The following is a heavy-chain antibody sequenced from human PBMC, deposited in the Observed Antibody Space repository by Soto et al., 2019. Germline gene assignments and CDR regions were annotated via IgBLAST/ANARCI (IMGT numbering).Heavy chain of an antibody. Sequence: ASVKVSCKASGGTFNSYAISWVRQAPGQGLEWMGGIIPIFGTANYAQKFQGRVTITADESTSTAYMELSSLRSEDTAVYYCARGARTEENWFDPWGQGTLVTVSS. V-gene: IGHV1-69*13. CDR3: ARGARTEENWFDP. J-gene: IGHJ5*02. CDR2: IIPIFGTA. CDR1: GGTFNSYA.